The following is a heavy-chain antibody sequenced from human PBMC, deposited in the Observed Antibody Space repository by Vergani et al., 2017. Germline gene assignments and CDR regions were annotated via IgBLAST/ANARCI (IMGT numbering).Heavy chain of an antibody. D-gene: IGHD2-15*01. CDR3: ARDRAYCHEGSCLL. CDR1: GFTFNRYG. V-gene: IGHV3-30*02. Sequence: QVQLVQSGGGVVQPGGSLRLSCVASGFTFNRYGMQWVRQAPGKGLEWVAYVLFDGSNEYYAESVKGRFIVSRDNSNDALYLQMNSLRTDDTAVYYCARDRAYCHEGSCLLWGQGSVVTVSS. CDR2: VLFDGSNE. J-gene: IGHJ4*02.